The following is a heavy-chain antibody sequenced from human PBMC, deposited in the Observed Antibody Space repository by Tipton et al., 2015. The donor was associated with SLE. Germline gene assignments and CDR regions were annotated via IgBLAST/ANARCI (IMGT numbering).Heavy chain of an antibody. CDR2: FSGSGGST. V-gene: IGHV3-23*01. Sequence: GSLRLSCAASGFTFSSYAMSWVRQAPGKGLEWVSAFSGSGGSTYYADSVKGRFTISRDNSKNTLYLQMNSLRAEDTAVYYCAKALNYDILTGYWDDAFDVWGQGTMVTVSS. D-gene: IGHD3-9*01. CDR3: AKALNYDILTGYWDDAFDV. CDR1: GFTFSSYA. J-gene: IGHJ3*01.